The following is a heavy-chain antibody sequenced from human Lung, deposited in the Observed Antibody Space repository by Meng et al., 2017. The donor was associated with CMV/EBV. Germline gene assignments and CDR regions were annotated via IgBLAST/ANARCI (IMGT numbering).Heavy chain of an antibody. CDR2: IPHRGSS. CDR3: LRRSGGSV. CDR1: GDSITNHNW. D-gene: IGHD3-10*01. J-gene: IGHJ1*01. Sequence: VQLWGSGPPLVKPSETLSLTCAVAGDSITNHNWWAWVRQPPGKGLEWIGEIPHRGSSAYNPSLKSRVSMSIDKSKNQFSLKLTSVTAADTAVYHCLRRSGGSVWGQGTLVTVSS. V-gene: IGHV4-4*02.